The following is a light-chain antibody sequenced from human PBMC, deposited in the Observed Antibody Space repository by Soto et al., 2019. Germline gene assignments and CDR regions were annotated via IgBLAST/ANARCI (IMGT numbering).Light chain of an antibody. CDR1: SSDVGSYNV. CDR2: EGS. Sequence: QSALTQPASVSGSPGQSITISCTGTSSDVGSYNVVSWYQQYPGKAPKLMLYEGSKRPSGVSNRFSGSNSGNTASLTISGLQAEDEADYYCCSYAGSSTSWVFGGGTKLTVL. J-gene: IGLJ3*02. V-gene: IGLV2-23*01. CDR3: CSYAGSSTSWV.